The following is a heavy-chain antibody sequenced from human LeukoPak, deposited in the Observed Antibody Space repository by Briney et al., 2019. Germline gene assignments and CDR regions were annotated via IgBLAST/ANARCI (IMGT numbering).Heavy chain of an antibody. J-gene: IGHJ4*02. CDR3: AKDSLGVGIPTVIGIFDY. CDR2: IQYDGNTI. CDR1: GFSYSHNG. V-gene: IGHV3-30*02. Sequence: GGSLRLSCVASGFSYSHNGMHWVRQAPGKGLEWVAFIQYDGNTIFYADSVKGRFTISRDNTKNTLYLQMYSLRAEDTAVYYCAKDSLGVGIPTVIGIFDYWGQGTLVTVSS. D-gene: IGHD2-2*02.